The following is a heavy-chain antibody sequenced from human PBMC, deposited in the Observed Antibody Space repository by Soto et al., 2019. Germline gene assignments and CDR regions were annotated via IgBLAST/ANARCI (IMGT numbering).Heavy chain of an antibody. J-gene: IGHJ6*03. V-gene: IGHV1-46*03. Sequence: ASVKVACKASGYTFTSYYMHWVRQAPGQGLEWMGIINPSGGSTSYAQKFQGRVTMTRDTSTSTVYMELSSLRSEDTAVYYCARVRGSGSGSYYNYYMDVWGKGTTVTVSS. D-gene: IGHD3-10*01. CDR3: ARVRGSGSGSYYNYYMDV. CDR2: INPSGGST. CDR1: GYTFTSYY.